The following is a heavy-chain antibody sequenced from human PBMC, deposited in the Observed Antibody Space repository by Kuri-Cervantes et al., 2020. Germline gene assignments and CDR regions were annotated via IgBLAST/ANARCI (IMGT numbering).Heavy chain of an antibody. D-gene: IGHD5-12*01. Sequence: GGSLRLSCAASGFTFSSYGMHWVRQAPGKGLEWVAFIRYDGSNKYHADSVKGRFTISRDNSKNTLYLQMNSLRAEDTAVYYCAKDNLVATLFDYWGQGTLVTVSS. V-gene: IGHV3-30*02. J-gene: IGHJ4*02. CDR3: AKDNLVATLFDY. CDR2: IRYDGSNK. CDR1: GFTFSSYG.